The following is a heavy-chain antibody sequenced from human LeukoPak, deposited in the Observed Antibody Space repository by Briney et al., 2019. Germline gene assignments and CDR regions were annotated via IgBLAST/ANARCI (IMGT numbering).Heavy chain of an antibody. V-gene: IGHV4-61*02. CDR3: AGETMGVYGDYMDV. CDR1: GGSISSGSYY. Sequence: PSETLSLTCTVSGGSISSGSYYWSWTRQPAGKGLEWIGRIYTSGSTNYNPSLKSRVTMSVDTSKNQFSLKLSSVTAADTAVYYCAGETMGVYGDYMDVWGKGTAVTASS. D-gene: IGHD4/OR15-4a*01. J-gene: IGHJ6*03. CDR2: IYTSGST.